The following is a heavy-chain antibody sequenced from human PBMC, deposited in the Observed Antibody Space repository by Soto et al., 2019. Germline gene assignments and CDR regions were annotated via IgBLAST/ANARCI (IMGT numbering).Heavy chain of an antibody. Sequence: AAVKVSCKASGYTFTGYYMHWVRQAPGQGLEWMGWINPNSGGTNYAQKFQGWVTMTRDASISTAYMELSRLRSDDTAVYYCARDSVPSGDYYYYGMDVWGQGTTVTVYS. CDR3: ARDSVPSGDYYYYGMDV. CDR1: GYTFTGYY. V-gene: IGHV1-2*04. J-gene: IGHJ6*02. CDR2: INPNSGGT. D-gene: IGHD7-27*01.